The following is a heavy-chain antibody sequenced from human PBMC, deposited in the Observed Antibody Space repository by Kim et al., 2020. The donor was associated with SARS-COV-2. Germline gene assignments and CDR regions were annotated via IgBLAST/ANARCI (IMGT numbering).Heavy chain of an antibody. J-gene: IGHJ4*02. CDR3: AREDYTNSWYTDY. Sequence: ADSVKSRLTNSRDNAKNTLYLHINSLGAEDTAVYYCAREDYTNSWYTDYWGQGTLVTVSS. D-gene: IGHD6-13*01. V-gene: IGHV3-74*01.